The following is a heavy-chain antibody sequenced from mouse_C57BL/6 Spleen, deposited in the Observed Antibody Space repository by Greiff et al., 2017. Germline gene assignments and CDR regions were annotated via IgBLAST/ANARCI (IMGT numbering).Heavy chain of an antibody. CDR3: ARRGVYDGYDDWYFDV. Sequence: QVQLQQPGAELVKPGASVKLSCKASGYTFTSYWMHWVKQRPGQGLEWIGMIHPNSGSTNYNEKFKSKATLTVDKSSSTAYMQVSSLTSEDSAVYYCARRGVYDGYDDWYFDVWGTGATVTVSS. CDR2: IHPNSGST. V-gene: IGHV1-64*01. D-gene: IGHD2-3*01. J-gene: IGHJ1*03. CDR1: GYTFTSYW.